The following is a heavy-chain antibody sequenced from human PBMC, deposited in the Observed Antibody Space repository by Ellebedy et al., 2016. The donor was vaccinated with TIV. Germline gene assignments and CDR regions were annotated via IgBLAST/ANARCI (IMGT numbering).Heavy chain of an antibody. J-gene: IGHJ5*02. Sequence: PGGSLRLSCAASGFTFSNYAMNWVRQAPGKGLEWVSGIRGRGSATYYAESVKGRFTISRANSKSTLYGQMNRLRVEDPAIYYFAKRDHSDSTTFSPLLASWGLGTLVIVSS. V-gene: IGHV3-23*01. CDR1: GFTFSNYA. CDR2: IRGRGSAT. CDR3: AKRDHSDSTTFSPLLAS. D-gene: IGHD2/OR15-2a*01.